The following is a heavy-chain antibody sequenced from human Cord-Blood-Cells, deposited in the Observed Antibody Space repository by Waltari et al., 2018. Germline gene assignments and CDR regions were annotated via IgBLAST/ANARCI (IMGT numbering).Heavy chain of an antibody. D-gene: IGHD6-13*01. CDR1: GGPISSSSYY. J-gene: IGHJ4*02. Sequence: QLQLQESGPGLVKPSETLSLTCTVSGGPISSSSYYRAWIRQPPGKGLEWIGSIYYSGSTYYNPSLKSRVTISVDTSKNQFSLKLSSVTAADTAVYYCARPPTEYSSSWYFDYWGQGTLVTVSS. CDR2: IYYSGST. CDR3: ARPPTEYSSSWYFDY. V-gene: IGHV4-39*01.